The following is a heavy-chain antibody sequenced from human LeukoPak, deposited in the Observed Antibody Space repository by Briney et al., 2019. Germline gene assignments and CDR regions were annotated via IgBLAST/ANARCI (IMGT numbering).Heavy chain of an antibody. J-gene: IGHJ5*02. CDR2: INPNSGGT. D-gene: IGHD2-2*01. V-gene: IGHV1-2*02. CDR3: ARGCCSISRCSTRWFDP. Sequence: ASVKVSCKASGYTFTRYYMHWVRQAPGQGLEWMGWINPNSGGTNYAQKFQGRVTMTRDTSISTAYMELSRLRSDDTAVYYCARGCCSISRCSTRWFDPWGQGTLVTVSS. CDR1: GYTFTRYY.